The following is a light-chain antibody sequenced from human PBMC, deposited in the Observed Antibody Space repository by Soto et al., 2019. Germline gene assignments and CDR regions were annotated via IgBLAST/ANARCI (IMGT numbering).Light chain of an antibody. J-gene: IGKJ1*01. V-gene: IGKV1-5*01. CDR2: XPP. CDR1: QTISTW. Sequence: DIHMTQSPPTLSASVGDRFTITCRAGQTISTWMDWYQQKPGKAPKPLXYXPPTLQSGVASRFSGSGSGTEFTLIISGLQPDDSATYYCQQYTNTNNPWMFGQGTKVDIK. CDR3: QQYTNTNNPWM.